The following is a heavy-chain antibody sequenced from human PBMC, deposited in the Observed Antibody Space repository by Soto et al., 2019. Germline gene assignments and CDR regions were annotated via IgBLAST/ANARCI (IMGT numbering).Heavy chain of an antibody. Sequence: GGSLRLSCAASGFTFSSYAMHWVRQAPGKGLEWVAVISYDGSNKYYADSVKGRFTISRDNSKNTLYLQMNSLRAEDTAVYYCARVGGPTQYYDYVWGSYRGDDYWGQGTLVTVSS. CDR1: GFTFSSYA. CDR3: ARVGGPTQYYDYVWGSYRGDDY. V-gene: IGHV3-30-3*01. CDR2: ISYDGSNK. J-gene: IGHJ4*02. D-gene: IGHD3-16*02.